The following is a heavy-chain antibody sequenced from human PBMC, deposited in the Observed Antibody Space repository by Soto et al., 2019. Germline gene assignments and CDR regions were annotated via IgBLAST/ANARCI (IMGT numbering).Heavy chain of an antibody. V-gene: IGHV1-69*13. D-gene: IGHD3-22*01. CDR1: GGTFSSYA. CDR2: IIPIFGTA. Sequence: ASVKVSCKASGGTFSSYAISWVRQAPGQGLEWMGGIIPIFGTANYAQKFQGRVTITADESTSTAYMELSSLRSEDTAVYYCGRSDSMIVLGAFDIWGQGTMVTVSS. CDR3: GRSDSMIVLGAFDI. J-gene: IGHJ3*02.